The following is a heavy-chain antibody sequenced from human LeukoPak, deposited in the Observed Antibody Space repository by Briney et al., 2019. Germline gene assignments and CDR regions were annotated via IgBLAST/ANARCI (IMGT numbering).Heavy chain of an antibody. J-gene: IGHJ3*02. CDR2: ISSSSSPI. Sequence: GGSLRLSCAASGFTFSSYSMNWVRQAPGKGLEWVSYISSSSSPIFYADSVKGRFTISRDNAKNSLYLQMNSLRAEDTAVYYCAKDYFDPPDSIYMTTVTTPHAFDIWGQGTMVTVSS. D-gene: IGHD4-17*01. CDR1: GFTFSSYS. V-gene: IGHV3-48*04. CDR3: AKDYFDPPDSIYMTTVTTPHAFDI.